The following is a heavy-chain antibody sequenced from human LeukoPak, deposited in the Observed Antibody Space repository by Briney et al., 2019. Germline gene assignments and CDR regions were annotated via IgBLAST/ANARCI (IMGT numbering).Heavy chain of an antibody. J-gene: IGHJ4*02. V-gene: IGHV3-23*01. CDR2: ISGDGDST. D-gene: IGHD3-3*01. CDR3: AKEGTETIFSRYYFDY. CDR1: GFTFNNYA. Sequence: PGESLRLSCAASGFTFNNYAMSWVRQAPGKGLEWVSGISGDGDSTYYADSVKGRFTISRDNSKNTLYLQMNSLRADDTAVYYCAKEGTETIFSRYYFDYWGQGTLVTVSS.